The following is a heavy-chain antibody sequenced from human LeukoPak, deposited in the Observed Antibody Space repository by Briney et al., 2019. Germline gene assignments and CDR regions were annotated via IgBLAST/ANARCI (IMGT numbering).Heavy chain of an antibody. J-gene: IGHJ4*02. CDR2: ISSSGFNI. CDR1: GFTFSSYE. D-gene: IGHD3-22*01. V-gene: IGHV3-48*03. CDR3: ARDSAMIVVVSFFDY. Sequence: GGSLRLSCAVSGFTFSSYEMNWVRQAPGKGLEWVSYISSSGFNIYYADSVKGRFTISRDNAKNSLYLQMNSLRAEDTAVYYCARDSAMIVVVSFFDYWGQGTLVTVSS.